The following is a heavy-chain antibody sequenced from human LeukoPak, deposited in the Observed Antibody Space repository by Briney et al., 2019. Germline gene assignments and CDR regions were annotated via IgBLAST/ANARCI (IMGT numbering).Heavy chain of an antibody. CDR3: ARLRVARVRGVPYFDY. J-gene: IGHJ4*02. D-gene: IGHD3-10*01. Sequence: SETLSLTCTVSGDSVSNDDYYWSWIRQPPNEGLEWIGIISYGGSTHYNPSLKSRVSISVDTSKNQFSVRLTSVTAADTAVYYCARLRVARVRGVPYFDYWGQGALVTVSS. V-gene: IGHV4-39*01. CDR1: GDSVSNDDYY. CDR2: ISYGGST.